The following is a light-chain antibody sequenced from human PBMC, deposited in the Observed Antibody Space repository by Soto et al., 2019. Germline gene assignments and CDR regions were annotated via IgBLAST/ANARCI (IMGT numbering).Light chain of an antibody. V-gene: IGKV3-20*01. CDR2: STS. CDR3: HQFGDSPQT. J-gene: IGKJ1*01. Sequence: EIVLTQSPGTLSLSPGDRATLSCRASQSLSVSYIAWYQQKPGQAPRLLIYSTSTRAAGIPDRFTGRGSGTHFTLAISRLEPEDFSVYYCHQFGDSPQTFGQGTTVEV. CDR1: QSLSVSY.